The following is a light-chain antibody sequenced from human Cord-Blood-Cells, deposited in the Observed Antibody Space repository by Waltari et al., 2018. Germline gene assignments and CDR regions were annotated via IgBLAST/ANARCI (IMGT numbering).Light chain of an antibody. Sequence: QSALTQPASVSGSPGQSITISCTGTSSDVGSDNLFYWYQQHPGTAPKLMIYEGSKRPSGVSNRFSGSKSGNTASLTISGLQAEDEADYYCCSYAGSSTWVFGGGTKLTVL. V-gene: IGLV2-23*01. J-gene: IGLJ3*02. CDR3: CSYAGSSTWV. CDR2: EGS. CDR1: SSDVGSDNL.